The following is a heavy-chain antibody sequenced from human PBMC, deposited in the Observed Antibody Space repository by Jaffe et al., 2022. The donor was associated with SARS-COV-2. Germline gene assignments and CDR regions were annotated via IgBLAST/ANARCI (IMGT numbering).Heavy chain of an antibody. CDR2: INPNSGGT. Sequence: QVQLVQSGAEVKKPGASVKVSCKASGYTFTGYYMHWVRQAPGQGLEWMGWINPNSGGTNYAQKFQGRVTMTRDTSISTAYMELSRLRSDDTAVYYCATGYCTNGVCYRVPKAGLGPYWGQGTLVTVSS. CDR1: GYTFTGYY. D-gene: IGHD2-8*01. J-gene: IGHJ4*02. CDR3: ATGYCTNGVCYRVPKAGLGPY. V-gene: IGHV1-2*02.